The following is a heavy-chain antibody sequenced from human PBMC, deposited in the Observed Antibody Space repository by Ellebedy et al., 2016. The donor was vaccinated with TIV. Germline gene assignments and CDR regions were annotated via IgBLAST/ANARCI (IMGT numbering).Heavy chain of an antibody. J-gene: IGHJ2*01. Sequence: PGGSLRLSCAASGFSFSDYYMSWIRQAPGKGLEWVAVISYVGNNEDYADSVKGRFTTYRDNSQNTLFLQMDSLRVEDTAVYYCARPRGITIFERILYFDLWGRGTLVTVSS. CDR3: ARPRGITIFERILYFDL. V-gene: IGHV3-30*03. CDR2: ISYVGNNE. CDR1: GFSFSDYY. D-gene: IGHD3-3*01.